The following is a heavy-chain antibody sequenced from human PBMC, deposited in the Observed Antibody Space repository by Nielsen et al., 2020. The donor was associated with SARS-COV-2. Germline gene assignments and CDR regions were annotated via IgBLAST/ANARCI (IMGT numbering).Heavy chain of an antibody. J-gene: IGHJ4*02. CDR1: GGSISSGGYY. D-gene: IGHD3-10*01. V-gene: IGHV4-31*03. CDR2: TFYSGNT. CDR3: ARDLGLLWFGEFYY. Sequence: SETLSLTCTVSGGSISSGGYYWGWIRQHPGTGLECIGCTFYSGNTYYNPSLKSRVTMSVDTSKNQFSLRLSSVTAADTAVYYCARDLGLLWFGEFYYWGQGTLVTVSS.